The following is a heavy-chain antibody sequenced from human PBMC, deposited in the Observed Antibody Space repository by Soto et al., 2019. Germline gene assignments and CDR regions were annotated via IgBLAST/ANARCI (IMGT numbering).Heavy chain of an antibody. CDR2: IIPIFGTA. Sequence: QVQLVQSGAEVKKPGSSVKVSCKASGGTFSSYAISWVRQAPGQGLEWMGGIIPIFGTANYAQKFQGRVTLTADEARSTAYMELSRLRAANTAVYYCASDDLGYCSGGSCYSPEGWGQGTLVAVSS. CDR3: ASDDLGYCSGGSCYSPEG. V-gene: IGHV1-69*01. D-gene: IGHD2-15*01. CDR1: GGTFSSYA. J-gene: IGHJ4*02.